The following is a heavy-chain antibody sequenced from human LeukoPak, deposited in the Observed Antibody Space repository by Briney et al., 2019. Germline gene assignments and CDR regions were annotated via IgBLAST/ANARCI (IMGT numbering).Heavy chain of an antibody. CDR3: AREYDSSGYYYLGYYYYYMDV. CDR1: GFTFDDYG. Sequence: GGSLRLFCAASGFTFDDYGMSWVRQAPGKGLEWVSGINWNGGSTGYADSVKGRFTVSRDNAKNSLYLQMNSLRAEDTALYYCAREYDSSGYYYLGYYYYYMDVWGKGTTVTVSS. V-gene: IGHV3-20*04. CDR2: INWNGGST. J-gene: IGHJ6*03. D-gene: IGHD3-22*01.